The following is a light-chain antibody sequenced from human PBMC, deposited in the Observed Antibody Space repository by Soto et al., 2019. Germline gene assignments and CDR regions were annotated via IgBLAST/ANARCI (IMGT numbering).Light chain of an antibody. J-gene: IGLJ2*01. CDR2: DNN. CDR1: STNIGAGYD. CDR3: QSFDSSLSGSVV. Sequence: QSVLTQPPSTSGAPGQRVTISCTGSSTNIGAGYDVHWYQQHPGTAPKLLIYDNNNRPSGVPDRFSGSKSDTSASLAITGHEAEEAADYYCQSFDSSLSGSVVFGGGTKLTVL. V-gene: IGLV1-40*01.